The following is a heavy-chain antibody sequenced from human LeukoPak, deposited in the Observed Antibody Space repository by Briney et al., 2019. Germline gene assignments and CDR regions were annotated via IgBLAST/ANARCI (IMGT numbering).Heavy chain of an antibody. CDR2: INGYNGNT. V-gene: IGHV1-18*01. Sequence: AAVNDSCKASGCTFTNYAMNGVGPPPGQGLAWVGWINGYNGNTEHAQKCQGRVTLAKDASTSTVYVELRSLTSDDTDVYFCARGGSRSGRGDDAFDIWGQGTMVTVSS. D-gene: IGHD6-25*01. CDR3: ARGGSRSGRGDDAFDI. J-gene: IGHJ3*02. CDR1: GCTFTNYA.